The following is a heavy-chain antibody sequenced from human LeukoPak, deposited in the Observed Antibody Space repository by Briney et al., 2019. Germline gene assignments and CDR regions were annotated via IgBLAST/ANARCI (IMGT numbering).Heavy chain of an antibody. CDR3: AKSTWNYASNWFDP. V-gene: IGHV3-21*04. CDR2: ISSSSSYI. D-gene: IGHD1-7*01. CDR1: GFTFSSYS. J-gene: IGHJ5*02. Sequence: GGSLRLSCAASGFTFSSYSMNWVRQAPGKGLEWVSSISSSSSYIYYADSVRGRFTISRDNSKNTLYLQMNSLRAEDTAEYYCAKSTWNYASNWFDPWGQGTLVTVSS.